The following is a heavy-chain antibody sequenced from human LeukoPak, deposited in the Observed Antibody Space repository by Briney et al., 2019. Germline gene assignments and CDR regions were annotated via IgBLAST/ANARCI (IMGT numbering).Heavy chain of an antibody. V-gene: IGHV3-30-3*01. D-gene: IGHD5-24*01. CDR2: ISYDRSNR. CDR3: ARDTVEMAIMYYFDY. Sequence: GRSLRLSCAASGFTFSSYAMHNVRHAPGKGLEWVAVISYDRSNRYYADSVKGRFTISRDNSKNTLYLQMNSLRAEDTAVYYCARDTVEMAIMYYFDYCGQGTLVTVSS. J-gene: IGHJ4*02. CDR1: GFTFSSYA.